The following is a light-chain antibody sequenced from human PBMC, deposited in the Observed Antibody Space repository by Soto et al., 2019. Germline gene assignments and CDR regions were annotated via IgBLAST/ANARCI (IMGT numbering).Light chain of an antibody. CDR2: DAS. CDR3: QQRSNWPPLT. Sequence: EIVLTQSPATLSLSPGXRATLSCRASQSVSSYLAWYQQKPGQAPRLLIYDASNRATGIPARFSGSGSGTDFTLTISSLEPEDFAVYYCQQRSNWPPLTFGGGTKV. V-gene: IGKV3-11*01. J-gene: IGKJ4*01. CDR1: QSVSSY.